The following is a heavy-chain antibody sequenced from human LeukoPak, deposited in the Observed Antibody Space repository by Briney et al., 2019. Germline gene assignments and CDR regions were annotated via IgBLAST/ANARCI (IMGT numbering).Heavy chain of an antibody. Sequence: GASVKVSRKASGYTFTSYDINWVRQAPGQGLEWMGGIIPIFGTANYAQKFQGRVTITADESTSTAYMELSSLRSEDTAVYYCARPLAVAGTTSTDAFDIWGQGTMVTVSS. J-gene: IGHJ3*02. CDR3: ARPLAVAGTTSTDAFDI. D-gene: IGHD6-19*01. CDR1: GYTFTSYD. V-gene: IGHV1-69*13. CDR2: IIPIFGTA.